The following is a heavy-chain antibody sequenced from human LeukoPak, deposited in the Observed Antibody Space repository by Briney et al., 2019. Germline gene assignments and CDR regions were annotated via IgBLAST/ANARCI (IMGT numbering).Heavy chain of an antibody. J-gene: IGHJ4*02. CDR3: ARGNYYDSSGYYNRYYFDY. D-gene: IGHD3-22*01. CDR1: GGSISSYY. Sequence: SETLSLTCTVSGGSISSYYWSWIRQPPGKGLERKGYIYYSGSTNYNPSLKSRVTISVDTSKNQFSLKLYSVTAADTAVYYCARGNYYDSSGYYNRYYFDYWGQGTLVTVSS. V-gene: IGHV4-59*01. CDR2: IYYSGST.